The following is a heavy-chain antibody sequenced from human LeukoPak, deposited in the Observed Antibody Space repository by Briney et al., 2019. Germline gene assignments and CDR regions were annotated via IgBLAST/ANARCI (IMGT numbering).Heavy chain of an antibody. Sequence: KSGGSLRLSCEASGFTFSDSYMSWIRQAPGKGLEWVSYISSSSTHTSYADSVKGRFTISSDNAKNSLYLQMNSLRAEDTAVYYCATSIHGDNPYYFDHWGQGTLVTVSS. D-gene: IGHD4-23*01. CDR1: GFTFSDSY. CDR3: ATSIHGDNPYYFDH. J-gene: IGHJ4*02. V-gene: IGHV3-11*03. CDR2: ISSSSTHT.